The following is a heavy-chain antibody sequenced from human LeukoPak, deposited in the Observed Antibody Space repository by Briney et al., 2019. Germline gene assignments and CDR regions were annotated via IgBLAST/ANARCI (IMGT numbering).Heavy chain of an antibody. J-gene: IGHJ3*02. CDR3: AGPETQYSSGLDGFDI. D-gene: IGHD6-19*01. V-gene: IGHV3-66*04. Sequence: PGGSLRLSCAASGVSVSSNYMTWVRQAPGKELEWVSVIYSAGSTYYADSVKGRFTISRDNSKNTLYLQMNSLRAEDTAVYYCAGPETQYSSGLDGFDIWGQGTMVTVSS. CDR2: IYSAGST. CDR1: GVSVSSNY.